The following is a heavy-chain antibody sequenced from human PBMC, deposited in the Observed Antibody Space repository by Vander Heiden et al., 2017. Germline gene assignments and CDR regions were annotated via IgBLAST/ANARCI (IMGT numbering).Heavy chain of an antibody. J-gene: IGHJ4*02. CDR2: IYWDDDK. CDR1: GFSLSTSGVG. CDR3: AHRQKGQLWSGFDY. Sequence: QITLKESGPTLVKPTQTLTLTCTFSGFSLSTSGVGVGWIRQPPGKALEWLALIYWDDDKRYSPSLKNRLTITKDTSKNQGVLTMTNMDPVDTATYYCAHRQKGQLWSGFDYWGQGTLVTVSS. V-gene: IGHV2-5*02. D-gene: IGHD3-10*02.